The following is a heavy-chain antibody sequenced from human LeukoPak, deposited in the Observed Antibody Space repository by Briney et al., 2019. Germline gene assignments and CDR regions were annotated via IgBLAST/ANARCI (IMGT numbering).Heavy chain of an antibody. J-gene: IGHJ4*02. D-gene: IGHD5-12*01. CDR1: GFAFQTYA. Sequence: GGSLTLSCATSGFAFQTYALSWVRQAPGKGLEWVSAISGSGGHTYHADSVKGRSTISRANSRDTPYLQMTSLRAEDTAVYYRAKFFRRVATLWEYYDYWGQGTLVTVSS. CDR2: ISGSGGHT. V-gene: IGHV3-23*01. CDR3: AKFFRRVATLWEYYDY.